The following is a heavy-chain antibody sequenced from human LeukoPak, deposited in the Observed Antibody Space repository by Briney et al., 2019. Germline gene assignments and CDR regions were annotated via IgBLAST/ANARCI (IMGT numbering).Heavy chain of an antibody. J-gene: IGHJ4*02. V-gene: IGHV3-30*02. CDR2: IRYDGSKK. D-gene: IGHD5-12*01. Sequence: GGSLRLSCVASGFGFSGYGMHWVRQAPGKGLEWVAFIRYDGSKKYYSDSVKGRFTISRDNSKNTLYLQMNSLRAEGTAVYYCARTSGYAFDYWGQGTLVTVSS. CDR1: GFGFSGYG. CDR3: ARTSGYAFDY.